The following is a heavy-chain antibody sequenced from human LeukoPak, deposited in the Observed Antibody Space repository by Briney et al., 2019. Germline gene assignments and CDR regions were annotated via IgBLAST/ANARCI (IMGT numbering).Heavy chain of an antibody. CDR3: ARFPTYYYDSSGPL. D-gene: IGHD3-22*01. CDR2: ISSSSSYI. CDR1: GFTFSSYS. V-gene: IGHV3-21*01. J-gene: IGHJ4*02. Sequence: GGSLRLSCAASGFTFSSYSMNWVRQAPGKGLEWVSSISSSSSYIYYADSVKGRFTISRDNAKNSRYLQMNSLRAVDTAVYYCARFPTYYYDSSGPLWGQGTLVTVSS.